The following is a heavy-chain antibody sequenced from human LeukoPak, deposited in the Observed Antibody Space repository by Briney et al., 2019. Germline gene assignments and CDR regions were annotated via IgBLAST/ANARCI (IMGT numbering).Heavy chain of an antibody. CDR2: IYYSGST. CDR1: GGSISSSSYY. Sequence: SETLSLTCTVSGGSISSSSYYWGWIRQPPGKGLEWIGSIYYSGSTYYNPSLKSRVTISVDTSKNQFSLKLSSVTAADTAVYYCARASPRMVYAIDYWGQGTLVTVSS. J-gene: IGHJ4*02. CDR3: ARASPRMVYAIDY. D-gene: IGHD2-8*01. V-gene: IGHV4-39*07.